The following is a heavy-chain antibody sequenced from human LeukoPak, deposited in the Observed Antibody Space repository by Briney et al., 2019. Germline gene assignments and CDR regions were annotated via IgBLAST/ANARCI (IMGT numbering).Heavy chain of an antibody. D-gene: IGHD3-3*01. CDR3: ARSSTRTIFGINWFDP. Sequence: EASVKVSCKASGYTFTSYYMHWVRQAPGQGLERMGIINPSGGSTSYAQKFQGRVTMTRDTSTSTVYMELSSLRSEDTAVYYCARSSTRTIFGINWFDPWGQGTLVTVSS. CDR1: GYTFTSYY. J-gene: IGHJ5*02. CDR2: INPSGGST. V-gene: IGHV1-46*01.